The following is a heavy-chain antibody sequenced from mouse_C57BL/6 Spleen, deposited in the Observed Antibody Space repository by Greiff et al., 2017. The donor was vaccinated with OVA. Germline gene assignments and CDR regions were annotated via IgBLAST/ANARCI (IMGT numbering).Heavy chain of an antibody. CDR3: ARAGSSVSPYWYFCG. CDR1: GFTFSDYY. CDR2: INYDGSST. Sequence: EVHLVEPEGGLVQPGSSMKLSCTASGFTFSDYYMAWVRQVPDKGLEWVANINYDGSSTYYLDSLKSRFIISRDNAKNILYLQMSSLKSEDTATYYCARAGSSVSPYWYFCGWGTGTTVTVSS. J-gene: IGHJ1*03. V-gene: IGHV5-16*01. D-gene: IGHD1-1*01.